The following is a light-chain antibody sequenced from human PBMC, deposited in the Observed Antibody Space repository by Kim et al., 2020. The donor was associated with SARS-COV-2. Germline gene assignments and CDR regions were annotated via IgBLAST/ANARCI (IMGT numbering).Light chain of an antibody. CDR3: QQYDKWPLT. Sequence: VSPGERATLSCRASQSANSNFVCYQQQPGPPPRLLIYGASTRATDIPARFSGSGSGTDFTPPISCLQSEDFAVYYWQQYDKWPLTFGGGTKVDIK. V-gene: IGKV3-15*01. CDR2: GAS. J-gene: IGKJ4*01. CDR1: QSANSN.